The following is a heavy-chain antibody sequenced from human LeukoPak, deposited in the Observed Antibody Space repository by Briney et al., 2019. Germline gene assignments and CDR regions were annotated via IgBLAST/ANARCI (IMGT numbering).Heavy chain of an antibody. V-gene: IGHV1-2*02. J-gene: IGHJ4*02. Sequence: ASVTVSCTPSGYTFTGYYLHWVRPAPGQGLEWMGWINPNTGATIYAEKFQGRVTMTRDTSIDTAYMEMRSLRSDDTAVYYCARDRVGSGWPRPWYFEFWGQGTLITVSS. CDR1: GYTFTGYY. D-gene: IGHD6-19*01. CDR3: ARDRVGSGWPRPWYFEF. CDR2: INPNTGAT.